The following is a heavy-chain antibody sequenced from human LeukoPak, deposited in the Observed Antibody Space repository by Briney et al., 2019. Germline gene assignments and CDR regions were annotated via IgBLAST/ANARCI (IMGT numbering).Heavy chain of an antibody. CDR1: GGSISSGGYY. J-gene: IGHJ3*02. D-gene: IGHD3-22*01. Sequence: SETLSLTCTVSGGSISSGGYYWSWIRQHPGKGLEWNGYIYYSGSTYYNPSLKSRVTISVDTSKNQFSLKLSSVTAADTAVYYCARADYYDSSGRSQAFDIWGQGTMVTVSS. V-gene: IGHV4-31*03. CDR2: IYYSGST. CDR3: ARADYYDSSGRSQAFDI.